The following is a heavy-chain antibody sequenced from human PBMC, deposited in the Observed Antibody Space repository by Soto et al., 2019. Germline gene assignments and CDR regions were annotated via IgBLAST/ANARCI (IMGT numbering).Heavy chain of an antibody. D-gene: IGHD6-6*01. V-gene: IGHV1-2*02. CDR2: INPNSGGT. CDR3: ARGGSSSSWVTNYGLDV. J-gene: IGHJ6*02. CDR1: GYTFSDFY. Sequence: QVQLVQSGAEVKKPGASVKVSCKASGYTFSDFYMHWVRQAPGQGLEWMGWINPNSGGTHYAQKFQGRVTMTRDTSISTAYMELNRLRSDDTAVYYCARGGSSSSWVTNYGLDVWGQGTTVTVSS.